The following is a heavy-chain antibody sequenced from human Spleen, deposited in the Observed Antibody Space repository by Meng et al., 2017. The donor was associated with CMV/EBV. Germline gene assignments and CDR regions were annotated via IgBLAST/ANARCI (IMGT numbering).Heavy chain of an antibody. D-gene: IGHD3-22*01. CDR1: GFIFRIYA. J-gene: IGHJ4*02. Sequence: GGSLRLSCAGSGFIFRIYAMHWVRQAPGKGLEWVSLLSWDGGNIYYADSVKGRFTISRDNSKNSLYLQMNSLRTEDTALYYCAKDSSQYFDSSGALDYWGQGTLVTVSS. CDR3: AKDSSQYFDSSGALDY. V-gene: IGHV3-43*01. CDR2: LSWDGGNI.